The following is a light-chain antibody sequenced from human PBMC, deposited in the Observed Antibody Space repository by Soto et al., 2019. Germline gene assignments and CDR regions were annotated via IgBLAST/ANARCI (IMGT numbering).Light chain of an antibody. Sequence: EIVMTQSPATLSVSPGEGATVSCRASQSVSSHLAWYQHKPGQAPRLLFYDAYTRATGIQARFSGSGSGTEFTLTIRSLQSEDFAVYYCKHYHGWPITFGQGTRLEIK. V-gene: IGKV3-15*01. J-gene: IGKJ5*01. CDR2: DAY. CDR3: KHYHGWPIT. CDR1: QSVSSH.